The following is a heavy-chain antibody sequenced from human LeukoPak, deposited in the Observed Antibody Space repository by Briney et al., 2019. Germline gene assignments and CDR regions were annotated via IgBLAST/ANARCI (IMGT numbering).Heavy chain of an antibody. J-gene: IGHJ4*02. V-gene: IGHV3-23*01. Sequence: GGSLRLSSVASGFTFTNYGMYWVRQAPGKGLERGSGVSNRDGSAYYADSVKGRFSVSRANSKNKLHLQMNSLSDEDTALYYCASGIAMTGDGPFDFWGQGTRVSVS. CDR2: VSNRDGSA. CDR1: GFTFTNYG. D-gene: IGHD3-22*01. CDR3: ASGIAMTGDGPFDF.